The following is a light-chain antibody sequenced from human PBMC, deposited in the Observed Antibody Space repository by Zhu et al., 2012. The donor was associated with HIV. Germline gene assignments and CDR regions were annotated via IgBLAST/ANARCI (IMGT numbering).Light chain of an antibody. Sequence: DIQLTQSPSFLSASVGDRVTITCRASQGIRSFLAWYQQLPGKAPKLLIYGGSKLHTGVPSRFSGSGSGTDFSLTITSLQPEDFATYYCQQLNSYPITFGGGTKLEI. CDR3: QQLNSYPIT. V-gene: IGKV1-9*01. J-gene: IGKJ4*01. CDR1: QGIRSF. CDR2: GGS.